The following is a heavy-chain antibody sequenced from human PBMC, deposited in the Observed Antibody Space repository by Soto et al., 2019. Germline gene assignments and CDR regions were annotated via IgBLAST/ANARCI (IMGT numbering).Heavy chain of an antibody. CDR3: ARSEYSSESSYLGAFDI. V-gene: IGHV1-18*01. CDR1: GYTFTNYG. J-gene: IGHJ3*02. CDR2: ISAYNGNT. D-gene: IGHD6-6*01. Sequence: ASVKVSCKASGYTFTNYGISWVRQAPGQGLEWMGWISAYNGNTNYAQKVQGRVTMTTDTSTSTAYMELSSLRSEDTAVYYCARSEYSSESSYLGAFDIWGKGTMVTVSS.